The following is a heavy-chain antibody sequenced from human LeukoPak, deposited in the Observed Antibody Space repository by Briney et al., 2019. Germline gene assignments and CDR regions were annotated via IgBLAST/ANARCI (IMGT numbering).Heavy chain of an antibody. D-gene: IGHD3-22*01. J-gene: IGHJ4*02. Sequence: GGSLRLSCAASGFTFSSYGMHWVRQAPGKGLEWVAFIRYDGSNKYYADSVKGRFTISRDNSKNTLYLQMNSLRAEDTAVYYCAKDQGMIVVVTAFDYWGQGTLVTVSS. CDR2: IRYDGSNK. CDR3: AKDQGMIVVVTAFDY. CDR1: GFTFSSYG. V-gene: IGHV3-30*02.